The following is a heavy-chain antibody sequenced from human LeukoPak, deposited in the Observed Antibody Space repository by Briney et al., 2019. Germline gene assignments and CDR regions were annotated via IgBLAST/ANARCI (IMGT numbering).Heavy chain of an antibody. V-gene: IGHV1-69*05. Sequence: ASVKVSCKASGGTFSSYAISWVRPAPGQGLEWMGGIIPIFGTANYAQKFQGRVTITTDESTSTAYMELSRLRSEDTAVYYCARVGDVYNYYYFDYWGQGTLVTVSS. D-gene: IGHD5-24*01. CDR1: GGTFSSYA. J-gene: IGHJ4*02. CDR2: IIPIFGTA. CDR3: ARVGDVYNYYYFDY.